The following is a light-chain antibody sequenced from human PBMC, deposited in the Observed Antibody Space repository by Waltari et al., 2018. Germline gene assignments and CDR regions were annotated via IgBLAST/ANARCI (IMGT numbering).Light chain of an antibody. Sequence: QSALTQPASVSGSPGQSITISCTGTSSDVGNYNLFSWYQQYPGKDPKVMIYDDNGRPSGVSDRFSGSKSGNTASLTISWVQAEDEADYCCCSYAGSYTWVFGGGTKLTVL. CDR1: SSDVGNYNL. J-gene: IGLJ3*02. V-gene: IGLV2-23*01. CDR3: CSYAGSYTWV. CDR2: DDN.